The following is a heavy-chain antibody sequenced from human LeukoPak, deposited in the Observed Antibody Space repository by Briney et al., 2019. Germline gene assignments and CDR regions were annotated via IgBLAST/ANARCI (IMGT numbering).Heavy chain of an antibody. V-gene: IGHV3-30*02. D-gene: IGHD3-16*01. J-gene: IGHJ4*02. CDR2: IRYDGSNK. Sequence: PGGSLRLSCAASGFTFSSYGMHWVRQAPGKGLEWVAFIRYDGSNKYYADSVTGRFTVSRDNAKNSLYLQMNSLRAEDTAVYYCARDANDYASPPDYWGQGTLVTVSS. CDR3: ARDANDYASPPDY. CDR1: GFTFSSYG.